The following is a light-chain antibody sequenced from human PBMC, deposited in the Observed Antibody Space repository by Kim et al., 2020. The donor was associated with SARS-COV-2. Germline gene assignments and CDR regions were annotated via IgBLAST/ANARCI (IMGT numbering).Light chain of an antibody. CDR2: GKD. CDR3: NSRDSNDYVV. J-gene: IGLJ2*01. Sequence: VALGQTVRIKCQGDSLRSYYATWYQQKPGQAPKVLIYGKDNRPSGVPDRFSGSSSGNTAYLTITGTQAGDEADYYCNSRDSNDYVVFGGGTKVTVL. CDR1: SLRSYY. V-gene: IGLV3-19*01.